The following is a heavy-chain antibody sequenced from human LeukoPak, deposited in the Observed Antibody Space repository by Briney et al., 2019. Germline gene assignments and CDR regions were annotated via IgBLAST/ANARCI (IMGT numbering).Heavy chain of an antibody. V-gene: IGHV3-23*01. J-gene: IGHJ4*02. Sequence: GGSLRLSCAASGFTFSSYAMSWVRQAPGKGLEWVSAISGSGGSTYYADSVKGRFTISRDNSKNTLYLQKNSLRAEDTAVYYCAKRPAVYYYDSSGYYPFEYWGQGTLVTVSS. CDR2: ISGSGGST. D-gene: IGHD3-22*01. CDR3: AKRPAVYYYDSSGYYPFEY. CDR1: GFTFSSYA.